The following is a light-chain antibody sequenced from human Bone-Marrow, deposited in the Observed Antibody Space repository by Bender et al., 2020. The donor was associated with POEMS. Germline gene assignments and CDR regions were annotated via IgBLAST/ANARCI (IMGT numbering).Light chain of an antibody. Sequence: SYVLTQPPSVSVAPGQTARISCGENNIGRTNVNWYQQKPGQAPVLVVYDDSDRPSGVSNRFSGSKSGNTASLTISGLQAEDDADYYCSSSTVTSALVLFGGGTKLTVL. CDR3: SSSTVTSALVL. V-gene: IGLV3-21*02. CDR1: NIGRTN. J-gene: IGLJ3*02. CDR2: DDS.